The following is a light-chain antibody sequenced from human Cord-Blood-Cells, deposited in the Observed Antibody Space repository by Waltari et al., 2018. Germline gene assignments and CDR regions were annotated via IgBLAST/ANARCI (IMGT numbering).Light chain of an antibody. Sequence: AIRMTQSPSSLSASTGDRVTITCRASQGISTSLAWYQQKQGKAPNLLIYAASTLQSGVPSRFTRSGSGTDVTLTISCMQSEDFATYYCQQYYSYPPWTFGQGTKVEIK. J-gene: IGKJ1*01. CDR2: AAS. CDR1: QGISTS. V-gene: IGKV1-8*01. CDR3: QQYYSYPPWT.